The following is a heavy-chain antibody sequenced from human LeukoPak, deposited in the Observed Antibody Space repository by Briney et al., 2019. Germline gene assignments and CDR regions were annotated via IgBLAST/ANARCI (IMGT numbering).Heavy chain of an antibody. J-gene: IGHJ4*02. Sequence: SSETLSLTCAVYGGSFSGYYWSWIRQPPGKGLEWIGEINHSGSTNYNPSLKSRVTISVDTSKNQFSLKLSSVTAADTAVYYCARQRAGYVWGSYRYPFDYWGQGTLVTVSS. V-gene: IGHV4-34*01. D-gene: IGHD3-16*02. CDR3: ARQRAGYVWGSYRYPFDY. CDR2: INHSGST. CDR1: GGSFSGYY.